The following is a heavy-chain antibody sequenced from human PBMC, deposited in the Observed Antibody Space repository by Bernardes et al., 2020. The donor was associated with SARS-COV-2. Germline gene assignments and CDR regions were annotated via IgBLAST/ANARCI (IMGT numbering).Heavy chain of an antibody. CDR2: ISAWDFVT. CDR1: GFSLSNYA. V-gene: IGHV3-23*01. CDR3: AKEDRANGGIELEY. D-gene: IGHD1-26*01. Sequence: GGSLRLSRAASGFSLSNYAMSWVRQAPGKGLEWVSAISAWDFVTYYAEFVKGRFTISRDNSKNTVILQINSLTVEDTAVYYCAKEDRANGGIELEYWGQGTLVTVSS. J-gene: IGHJ4*02.